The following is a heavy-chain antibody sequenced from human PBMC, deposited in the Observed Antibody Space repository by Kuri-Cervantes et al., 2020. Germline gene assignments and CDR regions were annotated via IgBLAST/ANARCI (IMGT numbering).Heavy chain of an antibody. D-gene: IGHD4-17*01. CDR1: GGSISSYY. Sequence: SETLSLTCTVSGGSISSYYWSWIRQPAGKGLEWIGRIYTSGSTNYNPSLKSRVTISVDTSKNQFSLKLSYVTAADTAGYYCARDYLYGDSVGYYYGMDVWGQGTMVTVSS. V-gene: IGHV4-4*07. J-gene: IGHJ6*02. CDR2: IYTSGST. CDR3: ARDYLYGDSVGYYYGMDV.